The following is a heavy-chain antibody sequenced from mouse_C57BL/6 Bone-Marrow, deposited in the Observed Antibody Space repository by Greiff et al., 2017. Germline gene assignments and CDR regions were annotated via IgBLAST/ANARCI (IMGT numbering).Heavy chain of an antibody. J-gene: IGHJ4*01. Sequence: VQLKESGPGLVKPSQSLSLTCSVTGYSITSGYYWNWIRQFPGNKLEWMGYISYDGSNNYNPSLKNRISITRDTSKNQFFLKLNSVTTEDTATYYCARGVYYSNPYAMDYWGQGTSVTVSS. CDR1: GYSITSGYY. CDR2: ISYDGSN. V-gene: IGHV3-6*01. CDR3: ARGVYYSNPYAMDY. D-gene: IGHD2-5*01.